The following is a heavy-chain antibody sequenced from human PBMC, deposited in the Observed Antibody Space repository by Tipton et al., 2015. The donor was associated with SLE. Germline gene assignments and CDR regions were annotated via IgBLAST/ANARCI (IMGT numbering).Heavy chain of an antibody. J-gene: IGHJ4*02. CDR3: ARDPLRMAAAGTHFDY. Sequence: QSGAEVKRPGASVKVSCKASGYTFTSYGISWVRQAPGQGLEWMGWISAYNGNTNYGHGRVTMTTDTSTSTAYMELRSLRSDDTAVYYCARDPLRMAAAGTHFDYWGQGTLVTVSS. CDR2: ISAYNGNT. D-gene: IGHD6-13*01. V-gene: IGHV1-18*01. CDR1: GYTFTSYG.